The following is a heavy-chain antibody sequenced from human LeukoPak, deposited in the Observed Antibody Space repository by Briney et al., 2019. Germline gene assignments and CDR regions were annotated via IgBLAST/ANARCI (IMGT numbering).Heavy chain of an antibody. J-gene: IGHJ5*02. D-gene: IGHD6-13*01. CDR1: GGSISSYY. CDR2: IYYSGST. Sequence: PSETLSLTCTVSGGSISSYYWSWIRQPPGKGLEWIGYIYYSGSTNYNPSLKSRVTISVDTSKNQFSLKLSSVTAADTAVYYCARLSLGAAAPPWFDPWGQGTLVTVSS. CDR3: ARLSLGAAAPPWFDP. V-gene: IGHV4-59*08.